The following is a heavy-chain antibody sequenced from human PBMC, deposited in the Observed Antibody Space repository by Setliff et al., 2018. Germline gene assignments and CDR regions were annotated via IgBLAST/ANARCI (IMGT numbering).Heavy chain of an antibody. CDR1: GDTFSTYS. V-gene: IGHV1-69*13. CDR3: ARDTRDKYDSSGYYLSFDS. CDR2: IIPVFGTA. D-gene: IGHD3-22*01. Sequence: WASVKVSCKASGDTFSTYSLSRVRQAPGQGLEWMGRIIPVFGTAKYVQKFQGRVTISADESARTAYIEMTSLTFEDTAVYYCARDTRDKYDSSGYYLSFDSWGQGTLVTVSS. J-gene: IGHJ4*02.